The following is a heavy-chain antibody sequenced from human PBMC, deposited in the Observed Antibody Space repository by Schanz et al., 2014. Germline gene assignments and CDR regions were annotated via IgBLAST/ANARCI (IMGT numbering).Heavy chain of an antibody. J-gene: IGHJ3*02. Sequence: QVQLVESGGGVVQPGRSLRLSCAASGFTFSNYAMHWVRQAPGKGLEWVAVIWYDGTDRYYADSVKGRFTISRDNSKNTLYLQMNSLRAEDTAVYYCAGAVATIRADSFDIWGQGTMVAVSS. CDR1: GFTFSNYA. CDR2: IWYDGTDR. D-gene: IGHD5-12*01. CDR3: AGAVATIRADSFDI. V-gene: IGHV3-33*08.